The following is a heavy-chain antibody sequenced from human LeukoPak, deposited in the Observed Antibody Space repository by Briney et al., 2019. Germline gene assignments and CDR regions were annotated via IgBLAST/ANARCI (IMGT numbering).Heavy chain of an antibody. J-gene: IGHJ4*02. D-gene: IGHD6-13*01. V-gene: IGHV3-74*01. Sequence: GGSLRLSCAASGFTFSSYWMHWVRQAPGKGLVWVSRINSDGSSISYADSVKGRFTISRDNAKNTLYLQMNSLRAEDTAVHYCARKRGSSWAFDYWGQGTLVTVSS. CDR3: ARKRGSSWAFDY. CDR2: INSDGSSI. CDR1: GFTFSSYW.